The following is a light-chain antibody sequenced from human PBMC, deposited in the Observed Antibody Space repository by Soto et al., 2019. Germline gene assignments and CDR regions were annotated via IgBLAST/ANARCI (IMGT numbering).Light chain of an antibody. J-gene: IGKJ4*01. CDR3: QPYLTYSSLT. CDR2: AAS. CDR1: QGISSY. Sequence: AIRMSQSPAAFSASTGDRVTISCRASQGISSYLAWYQQKPGKAPKLLIYAASTLQSGVPSRFSGSGSGTDFTLTISCLQSEDFATYYCQPYLTYSSLTFGGGTLVDI. V-gene: IGKV1-8*01.